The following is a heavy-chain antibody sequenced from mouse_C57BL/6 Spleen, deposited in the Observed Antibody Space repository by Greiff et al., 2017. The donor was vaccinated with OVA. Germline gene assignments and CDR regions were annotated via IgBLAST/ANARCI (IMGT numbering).Heavy chain of an antibody. CDR1: GYSITSGYY. D-gene: IGHD2-3*01. Sequence: EVKLVESGPGLVKPSQSLSLTCSVTGYSITSGYYWNWIRQFPGNKLEWMGYISYDGSNNYNPSLKNRISITRDTSKNQFFLKLNAVTTEDTATYYCARGFIDGYSAWFAYWGQGTLVTVSA. CDR2: ISYDGSN. CDR3: ARGFIDGYSAWFAY. V-gene: IGHV3-6*01. J-gene: IGHJ3*01.